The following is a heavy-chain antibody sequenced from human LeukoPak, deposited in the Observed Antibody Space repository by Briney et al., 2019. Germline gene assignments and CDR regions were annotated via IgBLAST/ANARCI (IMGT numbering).Heavy chain of an antibody. D-gene: IGHD4-17*01. Sequence: GGSLRLSCAASGFTFSSYSMNWVRQAPGKGLEWVSSISSSSSYIYYADSVKGRFTISRDNAKNPLYLQMNSLRAEDTAVYYCARDYRVTNYYGMDVWGQGTTVTVSS. CDR2: ISSSSSYI. CDR1: GFTFSSYS. J-gene: IGHJ6*02. V-gene: IGHV3-21*01. CDR3: ARDYRVTNYYGMDV.